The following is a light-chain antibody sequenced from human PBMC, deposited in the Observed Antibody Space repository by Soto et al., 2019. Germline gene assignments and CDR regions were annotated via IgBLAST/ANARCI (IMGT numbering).Light chain of an antibody. CDR3: HQYTDWTLT. J-gene: IGKJ1*01. Sequence: EVVMTQSPATLSVSPGERATLSCRASQSVTSNYLAWYQQKPGQAPRLLIYGVSSRATGVPDRFSGSGSGTDFTLTISRLEHEDFAVYYCHQYTDWTLTFGQGTKVEVK. V-gene: IGKV3-20*01. CDR1: QSVTSNY. CDR2: GVS.